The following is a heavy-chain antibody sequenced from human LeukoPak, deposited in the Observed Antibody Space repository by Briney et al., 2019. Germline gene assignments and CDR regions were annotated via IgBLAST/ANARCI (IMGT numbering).Heavy chain of an antibody. V-gene: IGHV4-59*01. CDR3: VRVIRSWFDT. CDR1: GDSINNNF. J-gene: IGHJ5*02. Sequence: SETLSLTCSVSGDSINNNFWTCIRQPPGKRLEWIGYIYHSGTTNYNPSLNSRVTMLIDASKNQISLKLSPVTAADTAVYYCVRVIRSWFDTWGQGTLVTVSS. CDR2: IYHSGTT.